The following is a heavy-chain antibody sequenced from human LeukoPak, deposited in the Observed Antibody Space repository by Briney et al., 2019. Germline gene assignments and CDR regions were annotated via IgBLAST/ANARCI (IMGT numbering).Heavy chain of an antibody. CDR2: INHSGST. CDR3: ARDLNSLGFDY. CDR1: GGSFSGYY. J-gene: IGHJ4*02. V-gene: IGHV4-34*01. Sequence: SETLSLTCAVYGGSFSGYYWSWIRQPPGKGLEWIGEINHSGSTNYNPSLKSRVTISVDTSKNQFSLKLSSVTAADTAVYYCARDLNSLGFDYWGQGTLVTVSS. D-gene: IGHD1/OR15-1a*01.